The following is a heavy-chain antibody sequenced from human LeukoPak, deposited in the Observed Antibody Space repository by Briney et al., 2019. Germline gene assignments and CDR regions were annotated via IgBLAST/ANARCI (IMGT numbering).Heavy chain of an antibody. J-gene: IGHJ4*02. D-gene: IGHD6-13*01. CDR3: ARVRGPQYSSSWYELDY. CDR1: GFTFSSYS. CDR2: ISSSSSYM. V-gene: IGHV3-21*04. Sequence: GGSLRLSCAASGFTFSSYSMNWVRQAPGKGLEWVSSISSSSSYMYYADSVKGRFTISRDNAKNSLYMQVNSLRAEDTAVYYCARVRGPQYSSSWYELDYWGQGTLVTVSS.